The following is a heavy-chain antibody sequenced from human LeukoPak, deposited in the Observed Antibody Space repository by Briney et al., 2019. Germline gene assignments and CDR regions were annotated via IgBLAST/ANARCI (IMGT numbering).Heavy chain of an antibody. J-gene: IGHJ3*01. Sequence: GGSLKLSCAASGFTFSNYVMQWVRQAPGKGLKWVAVISYDGSKKYYADSVKGRFTISRDNSKNMVYLQMNSLRAEDTAVYYCANLGTEIAVVTGVDAFDVWGQGTMVTVSS. D-gene: IGHD2-21*02. CDR2: ISYDGSKK. CDR3: ANLGTEIAVVTGVDAFDV. V-gene: IGHV3-30*18. CDR1: GFTFSNYV.